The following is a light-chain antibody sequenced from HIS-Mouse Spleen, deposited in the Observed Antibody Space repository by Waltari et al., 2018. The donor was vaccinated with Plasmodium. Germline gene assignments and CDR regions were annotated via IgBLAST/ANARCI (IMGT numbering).Light chain of an antibody. Sequence: DIQMTPSPSTLSASVGDRVTITSRASQSISSWLAWYQQKPGKAPKLLIYKASSLESGVPSRFSGSGSGTEFTLTISSLQPDDFATYYCQQYNSYWTFGQGTKVEIK. CDR3: QQYNSYWT. CDR2: KAS. V-gene: IGKV1-5*03. CDR1: QSISSW. J-gene: IGKJ1*01.